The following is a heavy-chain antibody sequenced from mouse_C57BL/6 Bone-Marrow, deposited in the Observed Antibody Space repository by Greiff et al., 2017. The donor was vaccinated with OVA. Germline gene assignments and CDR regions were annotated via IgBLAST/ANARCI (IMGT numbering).Heavy chain of an antibody. CDR1: GYTFTGYW. CDR2: ILPGSGST. V-gene: IGHV1-9*01. CDR3: ARQKFKDYDSSDWYFDV. Sequence: QVQLQQSGAELMKPGASVKLSCKASGYTFTGYWIEWVKQRPGHGLEWIGEILPGSGSTTYNEKFKGKATFTADTSSNTAYMQLSSLTTEDSAVYYCARQKFKDYDSSDWYFDVWGTGTTVTVSS. D-gene: IGHD1-1*01. J-gene: IGHJ1*03.